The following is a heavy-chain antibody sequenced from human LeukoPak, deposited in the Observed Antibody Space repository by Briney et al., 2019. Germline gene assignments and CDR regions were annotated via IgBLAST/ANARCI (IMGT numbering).Heavy chain of an antibody. V-gene: IGHV3-30*18. D-gene: IGHD5-18*01. J-gene: IGHJ4*02. Sequence: GGSLRLTCAASGFTFNSYGMHWVRQAPGKGLEWVAVISYDGPNKYYADSVKGRFTISRDDSKSTLYLQMNSLRPEDTAVYYCAKEKLPSGYSFLTDYWGQGTLVTVSS. CDR3: AKEKLPSGYSFLTDY. CDR1: GFTFNSYG. CDR2: ISYDGPNK.